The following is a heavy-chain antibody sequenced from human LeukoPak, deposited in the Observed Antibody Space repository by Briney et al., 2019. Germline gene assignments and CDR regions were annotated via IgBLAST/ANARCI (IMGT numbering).Heavy chain of an antibody. CDR1: GSIFTSYW. V-gene: IGHV5-51*01. CDR3: ARGEGGYSSGWYGLVIDY. D-gene: IGHD6-19*01. Sequence: LGESLKISCKGSGSIFTSYWIGWVRPLPGKGLEWMGIIYPGDSDTRYSPSFQGQVTISADKSISTAYLQWSSLKASDTAMYYCARGEGGYSSGWYGLVIDYWGQGTLVTVSS. CDR2: IYPGDSDT. J-gene: IGHJ4*02.